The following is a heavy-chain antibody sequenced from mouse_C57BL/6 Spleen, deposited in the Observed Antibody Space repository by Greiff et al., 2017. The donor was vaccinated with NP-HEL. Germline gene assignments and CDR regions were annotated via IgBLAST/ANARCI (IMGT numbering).Heavy chain of an antibody. CDR3: ARYHYGSPFDY. V-gene: IGHV1-63*01. CDR1: GYTFTNYW. CDR2: IYPGGGYT. Sequence: VQLQQSGAELVRPGTSVKMSCKASGYTFTNYWIGWAKQRPGHGLEWIGDIYPGGGYTNYNEKFKGKATLTADKSSSTAYMQISSLTSEDSAIYYCARYHYGSPFDYWGQGTTLTVSS. D-gene: IGHD1-1*01. J-gene: IGHJ2*01.